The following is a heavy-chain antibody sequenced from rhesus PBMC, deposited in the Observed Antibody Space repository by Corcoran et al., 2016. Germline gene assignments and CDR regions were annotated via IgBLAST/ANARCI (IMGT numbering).Heavy chain of an antibody. Sequence: QVQLQESGPGLVKPSETLSLTCAVSGDSVNYINWWTCIRQPPGKGLEWIGYNSGSSGSTYYNPSHKSQATISPDTSRHQVSLKLGSVTTADTAVYYCAPGDGRCFDHWGQGVLVTVSS. CDR2: NSGSSGST. V-gene: IGHV4-65*01. D-gene: IGHD3-40*01. CDR3: APGDGRCFDH. J-gene: IGHJ4*01. CDR1: GDSVNYINW.